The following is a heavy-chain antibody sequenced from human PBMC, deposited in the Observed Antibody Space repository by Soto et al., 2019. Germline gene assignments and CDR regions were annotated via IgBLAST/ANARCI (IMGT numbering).Heavy chain of an antibody. D-gene: IGHD2-2*01. CDR3: AKTGASFPIEYYYYYMDV. J-gene: IGHJ6*03. Sequence: GGSLRLSCAASGFTFSSYAMSWVRQAPGKGLEWVSAISGSGGSTYYADSVKGRFTISRDNSKNTLYLQMNSLRAEDTAVYYCAKTGASFPIEYYYYYMDVWGKGTTVTVSS. CDR1: GFTFSSYA. V-gene: IGHV3-23*01. CDR2: ISGSGGST.